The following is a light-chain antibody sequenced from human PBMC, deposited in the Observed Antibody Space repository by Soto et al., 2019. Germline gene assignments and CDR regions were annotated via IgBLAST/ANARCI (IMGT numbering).Light chain of an antibody. CDR3: QSADSSGTYL. V-gene: IGLV3-25*02. CDR1: ALQKQY. J-gene: IGLJ2*01. CDR2: KDS. Sequence: SYELTQPPSVSVSPGQTARITCSGDALQKQYAYWYQQKPGQAPVLVIYKDSERPSGIPERFSGSSSGTTVTLTISGVQAEDEADYYCQSADSSGTYLFGGGTKVTVL.